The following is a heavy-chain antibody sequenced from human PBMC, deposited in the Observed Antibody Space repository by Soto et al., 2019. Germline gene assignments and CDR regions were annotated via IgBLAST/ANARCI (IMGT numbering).Heavy chain of an antibody. CDR3: TKDGSTDRGFDY. CDR1: GFSFSSYG. D-gene: IGHD2-2*03. J-gene: IGHJ4*02. V-gene: IGHV3-30*18. Sequence: QVQLVESGGGVVQPGRSLRLSCVVSGFSFSSYGMHWVRQAPGKGLEWVAVISNDGSNKYFALSVKGRFTISKHNSKNTLYLQMNSLRVKDTAVYYCTKDGSTDRGFDYWGQGTLVTVSS. CDR2: ISNDGSNK.